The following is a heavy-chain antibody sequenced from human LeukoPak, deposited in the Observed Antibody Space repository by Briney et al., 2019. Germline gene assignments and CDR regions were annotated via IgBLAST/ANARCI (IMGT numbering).Heavy chain of an antibody. V-gene: IGHV1-69*05. CDR1: GGTFSSYA. CDR3: ARGCSSTSCYQYYYYYMDV. J-gene: IGHJ6*03. CDR2: IIPIFGTA. Sequence: SVKVSCKASGGTFSSYAISWVRQAPGQGLEWMGGIIPIFGTANYAQKFQGRVTITTDESTSTAYMELSSLRSEDTAVYYCARGCSSTSCYQYYYYYMDVWGKGTTVTVSS. D-gene: IGHD2-2*01.